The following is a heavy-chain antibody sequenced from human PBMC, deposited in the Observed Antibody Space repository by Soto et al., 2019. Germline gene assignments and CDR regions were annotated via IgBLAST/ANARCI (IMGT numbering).Heavy chain of an antibody. D-gene: IGHD3-22*01. CDR3: ARGFYDSSGYYDNWFDP. Sequence: TLSLTCTVSGGSISSGDYYWSWIRQPPGKGLEWIGYIYYSGSTYYNPSLKSRVTISVDTSKNQFSLKLSSVTAADTAVYYCARGFYDSSGYYDNWFDPWGQGTLVTVSS. CDR1: GGSISSGDYY. CDR2: IYYSGST. J-gene: IGHJ5*02. V-gene: IGHV4-30-4*01.